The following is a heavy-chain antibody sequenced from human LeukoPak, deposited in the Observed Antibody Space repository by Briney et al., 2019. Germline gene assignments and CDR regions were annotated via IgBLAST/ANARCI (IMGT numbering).Heavy chain of an antibody. J-gene: IGHJ5*02. CDR2: IRSNSDGGTI. D-gene: IGHD3-22*01. V-gene: IGHV3-15*07. Sequence: GGSLRLSCAASGFTFSNAWMNWVRQAPGKGLEWVGRIRSNSDGGTIDYAAPVKGRFTLSRDDSKTTLYLQMNSLQTEDTAVYYCATDFYDSTWGQGTLVTVSS. CDR3: ATDFYDST. CDR1: GFTFSNAW.